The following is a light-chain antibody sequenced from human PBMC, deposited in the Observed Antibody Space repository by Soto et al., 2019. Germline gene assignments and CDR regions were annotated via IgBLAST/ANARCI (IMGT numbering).Light chain of an antibody. CDR2: LEGSGIY. J-gene: IGLJ1*01. CDR1: SGHSSYI. V-gene: IGLV4-60*03. CDR3: ETWDSNTHV. Sequence: QSVLTQSSSASAFLGSSVKLTCTLSSGHSSYIITWHQQQPGKAPRHLMKLEGSGIYNKGSGVPDRFSGSSSGADRYLTISNLQSEDEADYYCETWDSNTHVFGTGTKSPS.